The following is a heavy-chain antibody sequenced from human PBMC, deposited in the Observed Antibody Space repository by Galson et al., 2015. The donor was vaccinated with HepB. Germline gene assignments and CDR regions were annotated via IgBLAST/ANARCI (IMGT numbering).Heavy chain of an antibody. J-gene: IGHJ3*02. D-gene: IGHD3-10*01. CDR3: VKDIREERWAGAFDI. CDR2: ISSNGGST. CDR1: GFTFSSYA. Sequence: SLRLSCAASGFTFSSYAMHWVRQAPGKGLEYVSAISSNGGSTYYADSVKGRFTISRDNSKNTLYLQMSSLRAEDTAVYYCVKDIREERWAGAFDIWGQGTMVTVSS. V-gene: IGHV3-64D*06.